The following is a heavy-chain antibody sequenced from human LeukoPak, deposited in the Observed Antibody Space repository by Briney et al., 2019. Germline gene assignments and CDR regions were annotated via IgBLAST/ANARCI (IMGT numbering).Heavy chain of an antibody. D-gene: IGHD2-2*01. V-gene: IGHV1-18*04. CDR1: GYTFTSYY. CDR2: ISAYNGNT. J-gene: IGHJ5*02. CDR3: ARAVYCSSTSCSGWFDP. Sequence: ASVKVSCKASGYTFTSYYLHWVRQAPGQGLEWMGWISAYNGNTNYAQKLQGRVTMTTDTSTSTAYMELRSLRSDDTAVYYCARAVYCSSTSCSGWFDPWGQGTLVTVSS.